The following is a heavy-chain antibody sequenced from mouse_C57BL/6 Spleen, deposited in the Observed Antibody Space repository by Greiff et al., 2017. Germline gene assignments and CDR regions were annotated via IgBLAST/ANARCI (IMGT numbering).Heavy chain of an antibody. CDR1: GYTFTDYY. CDR3: ARYDYDLYYYAMDY. D-gene: IGHD2-4*01. CDR2: INPNNGGT. V-gene: IGHV1-26*01. Sequence: VQLKESGPELVKPGASVKISCKASGYTFTDYYMNWVKQSHGKSLEWIGDINPNNGGTSYNQKFKGKATLTVDKSSSTAYMELRSLTSEDSAVYYCARYDYDLYYYAMDYWGQGTSVTVSS. J-gene: IGHJ4*01.